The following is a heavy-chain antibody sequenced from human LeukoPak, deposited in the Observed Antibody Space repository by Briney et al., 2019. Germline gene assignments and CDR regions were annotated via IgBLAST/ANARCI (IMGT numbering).Heavy chain of an antibody. CDR2: INPSGGST. Sequence: DSVKVSCKASGYTFTSYYMHWVRQAPGQGLEWMGIINPSGGSTSYAQKFQGRVTMTRDTSTSTVYMELSSLRSEDTAVYYCARDVGATGRFDPWGQGTLVTVSS. V-gene: IGHV1-46*01. J-gene: IGHJ5*02. CDR3: ARDVGATGRFDP. CDR1: GYTFTSYY. D-gene: IGHD1-26*01.